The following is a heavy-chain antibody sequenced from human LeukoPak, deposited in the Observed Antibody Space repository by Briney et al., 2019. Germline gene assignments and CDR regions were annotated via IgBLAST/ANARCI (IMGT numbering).Heavy chain of an antibody. V-gene: IGHV3-33*01. CDR1: GFTFSSYG. J-gene: IGHJ6*02. CDR2: IWYDGSNK. CDR3: AREPRSSGWPYYYYYYGMDV. Sequence: GGSLRLSCAASGFTFSSYGMHWVRQAPGKGLEWVAVIWYDGSNKYYADSVKGRFTISRDNSKNTLYLQMNNLRAEDTAVYYCAREPRSSGWPYYYYYYGMDVWGQGTTVTVSS. D-gene: IGHD6-19*01.